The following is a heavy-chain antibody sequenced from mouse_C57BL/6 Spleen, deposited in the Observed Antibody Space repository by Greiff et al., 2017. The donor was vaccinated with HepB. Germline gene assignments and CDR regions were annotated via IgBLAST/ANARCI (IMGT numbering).Heavy chain of an antibody. Sequence: QVQLKQSGPELVKPGASVKISCKASGYAFSSSWMNWVKQRPGKGLEWIGRIYPGDGDTNYNGKFKGKATLTADKSSSTAYMQLSSLTSEDSAVYFCARALHYYGSFYAMDYWGQGTSVTVSS. J-gene: IGHJ4*01. V-gene: IGHV1-82*01. CDR2: IYPGDGDT. D-gene: IGHD1-1*01. CDR3: ARALHYYGSFYAMDY. CDR1: GYAFSSSW.